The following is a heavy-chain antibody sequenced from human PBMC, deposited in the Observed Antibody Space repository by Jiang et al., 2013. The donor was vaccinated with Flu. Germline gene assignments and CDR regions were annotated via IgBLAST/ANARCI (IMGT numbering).Heavy chain of an antibody. D-gene: IGHD2-21*02. Sequence: PGLVKPSETLSLTCTVSGGSISSSSYYWGWIRQPPGKGLEWIGRIYYSGSTNYNPSLKSRVTISIDTSKNQFSLKLSSVTAADTAVYYCARVGDCGSGCYSHDYWGQGTLVTVSS. J-gene: IGHJ4*02. CDR2: IYYSGST. V-gene: IGHV4-39*07. CDR3: ARVGDCGSGCYSHDY. CDR1: GGSISSSSYY.